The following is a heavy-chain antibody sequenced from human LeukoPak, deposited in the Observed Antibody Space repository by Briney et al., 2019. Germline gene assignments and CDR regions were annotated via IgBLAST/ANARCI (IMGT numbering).Heavy chain of an antibody. D-gene: IGHD5-12*01. CDR2: IWYDGSNK. Sequence: GGSLRLSCAASGFTFSSYGMPWVRQAPGKGLEWVAVIWYDGSNKYYADSVKGRFTISRDNSKNTLYLQMNSLRAEDTAVYYCARDGDIVATISNFDYWGQGTLVTVSS. J-gene: IGHJ4*02. V-gene: IGHV3-30*19. CDR3: ARDGDIVATISNFDY. CDR1: GFTFSSYG.